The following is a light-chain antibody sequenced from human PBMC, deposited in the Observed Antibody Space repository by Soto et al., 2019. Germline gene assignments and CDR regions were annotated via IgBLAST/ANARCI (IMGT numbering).Light chain of an antibody. CDR1: SSDVGGYNY. CDR2: DVS. CDR3: CSYAGSYTWV. V-gene: IGLV2-11*01. J-gene: IGLJ3*02. Sequence: QSALTQPRSVSGSPGPSGTISCTGTSSDVGGYNYVSWYQQHPGKAPKLMIYDVSKRPSGVPDRFSGSKSGNTASLTISGLQAEDEADYYCCSYAGSYTWVFGGGTKLTVL.